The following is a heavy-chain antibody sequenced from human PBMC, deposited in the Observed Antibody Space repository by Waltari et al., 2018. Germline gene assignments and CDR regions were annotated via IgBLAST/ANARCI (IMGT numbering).Heavy chain of an antibody. J-gene: IGHJ5*02. CDR1: GGSISSYY. D-gene: IGHD3-3*01. CDR3: ARWGLSITIFGVAKGLGWFDP. V-gene: IGHV4-59*01. CDR2: IYYSGST. Sequence: QVQLQESGPGLVKPSETLSLTCTVSGGSISSYYWSWIRQPPGKGLEWIGYIYYSGSTNYNPSLKSRVTISVDTSKNQFSLKLSSVTAADTAVYYCARWGLSITIFGVAKGLGWFDPWGQGTLVTVSS.